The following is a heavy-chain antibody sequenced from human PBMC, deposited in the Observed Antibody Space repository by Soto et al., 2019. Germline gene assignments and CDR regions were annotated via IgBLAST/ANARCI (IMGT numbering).Heavy chain of an antibody. CDR2: IYPGDSDT. CDR1: GYSFTSYW. J-gene: IGHJ4*02. CDR3: ARQAEYSSGAYFFDY. D-gene: IGHD6-25*01. Sequence: GESLKISCKGSGYSFTSYWIGWVRQMPGKGLEWMGIIYPGDSDTRYSPSFQGQVTISADKSISTAYLQWSSLKASDTAMYYCARQAEYSSGAYFFDYWGQGTLVTVSS. V-gene: IGHV5-51*01.